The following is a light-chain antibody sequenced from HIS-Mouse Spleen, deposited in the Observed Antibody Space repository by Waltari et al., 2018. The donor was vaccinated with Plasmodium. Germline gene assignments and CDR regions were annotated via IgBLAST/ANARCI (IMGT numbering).Light chain of an antibody. CDR3: CSYAGSSTHVV. V-gene: IGLV2-23*01. CDR2: EGG. J-gene: IGLJ2*01. CDR1: SSDVGSYNL. Sequence: QSALTQPASVSGSPGQSLTISCTGTSSDVGSYNLVPWYQQHPGKAPKLMIYEGGKRPSGVSNRFSGSKSGNTASLTISGLQAEDEADYYCCSYAGSSTHVVFGGGTKLTVL.